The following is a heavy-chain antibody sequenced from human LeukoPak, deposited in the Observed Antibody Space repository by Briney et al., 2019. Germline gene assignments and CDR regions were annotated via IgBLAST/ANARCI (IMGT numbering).Heavy chain of an antibody. CDR1: GFTFSSYE. V-gene: IGHV3-48*03. CDR2: ISSSGSII. Sequence: GGSLRLSCVASGFTFSSYEMNWVRQAPGMGLEWVSYISSSGSIIYYADSVKGRFTISRDNAKNSLYLQMNNLRGEDTVVYYWGRDAGSVRGVMVYWGQGTLVSVSS. D-gene: IGHD3-10*01. J-gene: IGHJ4*02. CDR3: GRDAGSVRGVMVY.